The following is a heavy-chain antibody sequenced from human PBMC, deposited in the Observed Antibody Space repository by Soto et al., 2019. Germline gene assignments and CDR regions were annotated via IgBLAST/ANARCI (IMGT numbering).Heavy chain of an antibody. D-gene: IGHD5-12*01. CDR3: AKGMATILGWFDS. CDR2: ITSGGSTT. J-gene: IGHJ5*01. Sequence: GGSLRLSCAGSGFTFSSYAMSWVRQAPGKGLEWVSCITSGGSTTHDADSVKGRFTISRANSKNTLYLQMNSLRAEDTAVYYCAKGMATILGWFDSWGQGTLVTVSS. CDR1: GFTFSSYA. V-gene: IGHV3-23*01.